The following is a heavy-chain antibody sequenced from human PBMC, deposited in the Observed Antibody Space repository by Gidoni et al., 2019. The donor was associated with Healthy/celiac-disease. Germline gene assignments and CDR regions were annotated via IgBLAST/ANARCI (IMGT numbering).Heavy chain of an antibody. D-gene: IGHD3-22*01. V-gene: IGHV3-21*01. J-gene: IGHJ4*02. CDR1: GFTFSSYS. CDR3: ARGPSYYYDSSGVDY. Sequence: EVQLVESGGGLVKPGGSLSLSCAASGFTFSSYSMNWVRQAPGKGLEWVSSISSSSSYIYYADSVKGRFTISRDNAKNSLYLQMNSLRAEDTAVYYCARGPSYYYDSSGVDYWGQGTLVTVSS. CDR2: ISSSSSYI.